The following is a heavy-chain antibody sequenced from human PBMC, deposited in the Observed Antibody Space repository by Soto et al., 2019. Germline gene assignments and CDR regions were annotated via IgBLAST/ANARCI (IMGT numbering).Heavy chain of an antibody. CDR3: AKVRYSSPMGYYYGMDV. Sequence: SVKVSCKACRFAFGKFIVTWVGQAGGLGLEWVGGIIPIFGTANYAQKFQGRVTITADESTSTSYMEVNNLRYEDTAVYYYAKVRYSSPMGYYYGMDVWGQGTTVTVSS. J-gene: IGHJ6*01. CDR1: RFAFGKFI. D-gene: IGHD6-19*01. V-gene: IGHV1-69*13. CDR2: IIPIFGTA.